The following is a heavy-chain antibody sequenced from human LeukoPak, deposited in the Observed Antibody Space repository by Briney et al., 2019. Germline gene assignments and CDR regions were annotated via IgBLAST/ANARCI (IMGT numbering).Heavy chain of an antibody. D-gene: IGHD3-16*01. Sequence: GGSLRLSCAASGFTFSNYWMTRVRQAPGKGLEWVAHINQDGSKEYYMDSVKARFTISRDNAKNSLYLQMNSLRAEDTAVYYCARGYYDYVWGIGEPPPYYFDYWGQGTLVTVSS. CDR2: INQDGSKE. V-gene: IGHV3-7*01. CDR1: GFTFSNYW. J-gene: IGHJ4*02. CDR3: ARGYYDYVWGIGEPPPYYFDY.